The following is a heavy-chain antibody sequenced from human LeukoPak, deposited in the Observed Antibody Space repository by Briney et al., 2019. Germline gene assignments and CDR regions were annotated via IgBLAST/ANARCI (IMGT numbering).Heavy chain of an antibody. D-gene: IGHD5-18*01. J-gene: IGHJ4*02. Sequence: SETLSLTCAVYGGSFSGYYWSWIRQPPGKGLEWIGEINHSGSTDYNPSLKSRVTISVDTSKNQFSLKLSSVTAADTAVYYCAKRGTAMALLNWGQGTLVTVSS. V-gene: IGHV4-34*01. CDR2: INHSGST. CDR3: AKRGTAMALLN. CDR1: GGSFSGYY.